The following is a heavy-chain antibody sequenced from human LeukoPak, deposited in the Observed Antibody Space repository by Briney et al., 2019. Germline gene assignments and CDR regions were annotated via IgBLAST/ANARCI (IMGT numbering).Heavy chain of an antibody. CDR2: IWYDGSNK. V-gene: IGHV3-33*01. CDR3: ARDDDYYGSSGYYGGFDY. J-gene: IGHJ4*02. Sequence: GGSLRLSCAASGFTFSSYGMHWVRQAPGKGLEWVAVIWYDGSNKYYADSVKGRFTISRDNSKNTLYPQMNSLRAEDTAVYYCARDDDYYGSSGYYGGFDYWGQGTLVTVSS. D-gene: IGHD3-22*01. CDR1: GFTFSSYG.